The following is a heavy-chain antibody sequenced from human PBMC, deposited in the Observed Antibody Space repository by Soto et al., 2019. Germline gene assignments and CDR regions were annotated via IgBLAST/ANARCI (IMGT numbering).Heavy chain of an antibody. J-gene: IGHJ6*02. V-gene: IGHV1-69*01. CDR3: ATGGHNDGYNFYHGMDV. CDR2: VIPLFDTA. CDR1: EGISTNNA. D-gene: IGHD5-18*01. Sequence: QVQVVQSGAELKKPGSSVKAPCKVFEGISTNNASAWVRQAPGRGLDGLGGVIPLFDTAYYAQIFRGRLRISADGATTTAYMELSGLTSADTAVYFCATGGHNDGYNFYHGMDVWGQGTTVTVS.